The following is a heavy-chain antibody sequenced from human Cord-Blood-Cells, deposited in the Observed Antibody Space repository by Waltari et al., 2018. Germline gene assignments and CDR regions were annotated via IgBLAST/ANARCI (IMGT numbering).Heavy chain of an antibody. V-gene: IGHV3-30*18. J-gene: IGHJ3*02. D-gene: IGHD6-25*01. Sequence: QVQLVESGGGVVQPGRSLRLPCAAHGFPFSRSGMHWFRKAPGKGLEWVAVISYDGSNKYDADSVKGRFTISRDNSKNTLYLQMNSLRAEDTAVYYCAKGAARAVDAFDIWGQGTMVTVSS. CDR2: ISYDGSNK. CDR1: GFPFSRSG. CDR3: AKGAARAVDAFDI.